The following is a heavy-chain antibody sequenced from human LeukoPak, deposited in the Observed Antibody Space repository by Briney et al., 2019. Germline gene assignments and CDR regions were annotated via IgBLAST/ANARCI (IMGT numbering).Heavy chain of an antibody. CDR1: GFNFDAYA. CDR2: IIAGGGST. Sequence: GGPLRLSCAASGFNFDAYAMHWVRQAPGKGLQWISLIIAGGGSTYYADSVKGRFTISRDNSRNSLYLQMNSPTTEDTAFYYCAKDKAGTIVWYGRWAIGLFDYWGQGTLLTVSS. J-gene: IGHJ4*02. D-gene: IGHD6-13*01. CDR3: AKDKAGTIVWYGRWAIGLFDY. V-gene: IGHV3-43*02.